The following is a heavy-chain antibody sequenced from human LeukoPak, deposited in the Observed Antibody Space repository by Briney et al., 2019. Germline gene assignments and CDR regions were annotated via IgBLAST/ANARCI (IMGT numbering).Heavy chain of an antibody. D-gene: IGHD4-17*01. Sequence: SQTLSLTCTVSGGSISSYYWSWIRQPRGKGLEWIGYIYYSGSTNYNPSLKSRVTISVDTSKNQFSLKLSSVTAADTAVYYCARTTAGYGDYGNWFDPWGQGTLVTVSS. CDR1: GGSISSYY. V-gene: IGHV4-59*08. CDR2: IYYSGST. J-gene: IGHJ5*02. CDR3: ARTTAGYGDYGNWFDP.